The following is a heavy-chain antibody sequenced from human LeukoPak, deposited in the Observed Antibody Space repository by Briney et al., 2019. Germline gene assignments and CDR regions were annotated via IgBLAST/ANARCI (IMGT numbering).Heavy chain of an antibody. Sequence: SETLSLTCTVSGGSISNHFWSWIRQPPGKGLEWIGYISYSGATKYNPSLKSRVTISADRSRNQFSLQLNSVTAADSAVYFCARVAAASRVDFWGQGTLVTVSS. CDR1: GGSISNHF. CDR3: ARVAAASRVDF. V-gene: IGHV4-59*11. J-gene: IGHJ4*02. CDR2: ISYSGAT. D-gene: IGHD2-15*01.